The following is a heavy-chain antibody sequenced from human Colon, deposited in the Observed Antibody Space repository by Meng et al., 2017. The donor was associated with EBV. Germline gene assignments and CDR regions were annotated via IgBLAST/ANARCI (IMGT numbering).Heavy chain of an antibody. J-gene: IGHJ4*02. V-gene: IGHV4-39*07. CDR3: ARDGPLL. CDR2: IYYTGST. CDR1: GDSISGSGDY. Sequence: LQLQESGPGLWRPSETLSFTCSVSGDSISGSGDYWGWVRQPPGKGLEWIGNIYYTGSTYYNPSLKSRVTISVDTSKNQFSLKVTSMTAADTAVYYCARDGPLLWGPGTLVTVSS.